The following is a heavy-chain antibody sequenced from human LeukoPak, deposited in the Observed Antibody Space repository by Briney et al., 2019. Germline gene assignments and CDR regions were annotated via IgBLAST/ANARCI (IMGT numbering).Heavy chain of an antibody. CDR2: IYHSGST. CDR1: GDSIRSYY. CDR3: ARATSGWSGPPFDY. D-gene: IGHD6-19*01. Sequence: SETLSLTCTVSGDSIRSYYWSWIRLPPGKGLEWIGYIYHSGSTDYNPSLKSRVTISVGTSKSQFSLKLSSVTAADTAVYYCARATSGWSGPPFDYWGQGTLVTVSS. J-gene: IGHJ4*02. V-gene: IGHV4-59*01.